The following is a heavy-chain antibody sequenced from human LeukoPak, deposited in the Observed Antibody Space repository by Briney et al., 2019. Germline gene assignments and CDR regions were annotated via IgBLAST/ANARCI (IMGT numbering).Heavy chain of an antibody. J-gene: IGHJ5*02. CDR3: ARDYIAGAGTVFGH. CDR1: GFTVSSNY. V-gene: IGHV3-66*01. CDR2: IYSGGDT. D-gene: IGHD6-19*01. Sequence: ARGSLRLSCAASGFTVSSNYMSWVRQAPGKGLEWVSVIYSGGDTYYADSVKGRFTISRDNSKNTLYLQMNSLRAEDTAVYYCARDYIAGAGTVFGHWGQGTLVTVSS.